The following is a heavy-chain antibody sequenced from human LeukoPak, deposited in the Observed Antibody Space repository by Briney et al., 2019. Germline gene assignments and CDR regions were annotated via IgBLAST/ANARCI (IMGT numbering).Heavy chain of an antibody. V-gene: IGHV5-51*01. CDR3: ARSTTFEY. CDR1: GYTFTTYW. Sequence: GESLKISCKGFGYTFTTYWIGWVRQKPGKGLEWMGIIYPGDSDTRYSPSFQGQVTISADKSISTAYLQWSSLKASDTAIYYCARSTTFEYWGQGTLVTVSS. D-gene: IGHD1-7*01. J-gene: IGHJ4*02. CDR2: IYPGDSDT.